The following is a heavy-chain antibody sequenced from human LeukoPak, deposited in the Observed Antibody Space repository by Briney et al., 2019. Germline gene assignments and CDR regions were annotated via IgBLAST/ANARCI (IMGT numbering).Heavy chain of an antibody. V-gene: IGHV4-59*05. CDR2: IYYSGST. CDR1: GFTFSSYSMN. J-gene: IGHJ4*02. Sequence: GSLRLSCAASGFTFSSYSMNWVRQAPGKGLEWIGSIYYSGSTYYNPSLKSRVTISVDTSKNQFSLKLSSVTAADTAVYYCARYIAVAGNALYYFDYWGQGTLVTVSS. CDR3: ARYIAVAGNALYYFDY. D-gene: IGHD6-19*01.